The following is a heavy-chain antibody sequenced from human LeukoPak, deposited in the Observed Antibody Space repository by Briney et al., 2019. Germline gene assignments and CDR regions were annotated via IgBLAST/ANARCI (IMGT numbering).Heavy chain of an antibody. CDR3: ARDSGNGRDGYNRHSD. Sequence: ASVKVSCKASGYTFTGYYMHWVRQAPGQGLEWMGWINPNSGGTNYAQKFQGRVTMTRDTSISTAYMELSRLRSDDTAVYYCARDSGNGRDGYNRHSDWGQGTLVTVSS. CDR2: INPNSGGT. V-gene: IGHV1-2*02. D-gene: IGHD5-24*01. J-gene: IGHJ4*02. CDR1: GYTFTGYY.